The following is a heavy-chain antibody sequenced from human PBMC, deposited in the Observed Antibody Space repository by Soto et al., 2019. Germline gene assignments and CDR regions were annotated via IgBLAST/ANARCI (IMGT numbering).Heavy chain of an antibody. CDR3: AAVPPPKYDILTGYLY. Sequence: SETLSLTCTVSGGYISSYYWSWIRQPPGKGLEWIGYIYYSGSTNYNPSLKSRVTISVDTSKDQFSLKLSSVTAADTAVYYCAAVPPPKYDILTGYLYWGQGTLVTVS. CDR1: GGYISSYY. J-gene: IGHJ4*02. V-gene: IGHV4-59*08. CDR2: IYYSGST. D-gene: IGHD3-9*01.